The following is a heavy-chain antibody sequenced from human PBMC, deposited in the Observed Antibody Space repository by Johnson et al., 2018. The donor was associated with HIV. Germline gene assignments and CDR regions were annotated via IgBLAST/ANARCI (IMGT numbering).Heavy chain of an antibody. V-gene: IGHV3-33*06. J-gene: IGHJ3*02. CDR2: IWFDGSNK. Sequence: QVQLVESGGGVVQPGRSLRLSCAGSGFSFSSHGMHWVRQAPGKGLEWVAVIWFDGSNKYYVDSVKGRFTISRDNSKKTLYLQMNSLRAEDTAVYYCAKGLRYFDWLGANDACDIWGQGTMVTVSS. CDR3: AKGLRYFDWLGANDACDI. CDR1: GFSFSSHG. D-gene: IGHD3-9*01.